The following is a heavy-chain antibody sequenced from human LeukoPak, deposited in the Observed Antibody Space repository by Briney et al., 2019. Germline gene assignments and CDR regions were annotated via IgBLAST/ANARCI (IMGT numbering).Heavy chain of an antibody. J-gene: IGHJ4*02. D-gene: IGHD1-1*01. CDR3: ARAPRLLDS. Sequence: SETLSLTCTVSGASITTYYWTWIRQAPGKGLEFIAYIYNDITNYNPSLTSRATISIDASKNKVPLRLSSVTAADTALYYSARAPRLLDSWGQGILVTVSS. V-gene: IGHV4-4*09. CDR2: IYNDIT. CDR1: GASITTYY.